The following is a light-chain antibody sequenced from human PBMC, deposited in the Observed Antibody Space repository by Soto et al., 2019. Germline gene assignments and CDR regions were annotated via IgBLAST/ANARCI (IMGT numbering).Light chain of an antibody. V-gene: IGKV1-5*01. CDR2: DAS. CDR3: QQYETFSGT. J-gene: IGKJ1*01. CDR1: QSVSGW. Sequence: DIHMTQSPSTLSASVLDTVTFTCLASQSVSGWLAWYQQKPGEAPKLLIYDASALPRGVPSRFSGSGSGTKFTLTIASLQPDDFATYYCQQYETFSGTFGPGTKVDI.